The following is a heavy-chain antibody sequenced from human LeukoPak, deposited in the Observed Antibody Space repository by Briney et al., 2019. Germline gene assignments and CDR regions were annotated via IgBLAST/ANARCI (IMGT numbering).Heavy chain of an antibody. D-gene: IGHD2-15*01. J-gene: IGHJ6*02. Sequence: SETPSLTCAVHGGSFSGYYWSWIRQPPGKGLEWIGEINHSGSTNYNPYPKSRVTISVGTSKNQVSLKLSSVTAADTAVYYCARRWELLPFYYYYYGMDVWGQGTTVTVSS. V-gene: IGHV4-34*01. CDR2: INHSGST. CDR1: GGSFSGYY. CDR3: ARRWELLPFYYYYYGMDV.